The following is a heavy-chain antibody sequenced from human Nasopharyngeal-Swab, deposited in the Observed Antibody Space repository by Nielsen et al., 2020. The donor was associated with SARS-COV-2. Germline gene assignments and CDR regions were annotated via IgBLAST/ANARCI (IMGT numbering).Heavy chain of an antibody. D-gene: IGHD7-27*01. CDR2: ISSSGSTI. CDR1: GFTFSDYY. J-gene: IGHJ2*01. Sequence: GESLKISCAASGFTFSDYYMSWIRQAPGKGLEWVSYISSSGSTIYYADSVKGRFTISRDNAKNSLYLQMNSLRAEDTAVYYCARAPGNWARHFDLWGRGTLVTVSS. CDR3: ARAPGNWARHFDL. V-gene: IGHV3-11*04.